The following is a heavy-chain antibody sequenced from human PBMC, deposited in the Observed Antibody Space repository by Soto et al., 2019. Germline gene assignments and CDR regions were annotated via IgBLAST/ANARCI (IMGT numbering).Heavy chain of an antibody. CDR2: IYYSGST. V-gene: IGHV4-39*01. CDR1: GGSISSSSYY. D-gene: IGHD6-13*01. CDR3: ARCGGYSSRWYIGAPDY. Sequence: PSETLSLTCTVSGGSISSSSYYWGWIRQPPGKGLEWIGSIYYSGSTYYNPSLKSRVTISVDTSKNQFSLKLSSVTAADTAVYYCARCGGYSSRWYIGAPDYWGQGNLVTVSS. J-gene: IGHJ4*02.